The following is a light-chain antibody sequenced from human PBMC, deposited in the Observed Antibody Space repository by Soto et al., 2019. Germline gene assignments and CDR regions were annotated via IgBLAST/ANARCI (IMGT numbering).Light chain of an antibody. CDR2: HAS. Sequence: DIELTKSPSTMSASVGDRVSITCRASQSISTWLAWYQPKPGKAPKLLIYHASTLESGVPSRLSVSGSGTEFTLTINSLQPDDFATYYCQQYKSYWTFGQGTKVDIK. CDR3: QQYKSYWT. J-gene: IGKJ1*01. CDR1: QSISTW. V-gene: IGKV1-5*01.